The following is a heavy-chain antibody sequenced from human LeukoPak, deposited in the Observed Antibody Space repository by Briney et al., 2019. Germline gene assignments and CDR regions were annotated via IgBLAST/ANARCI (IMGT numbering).Heavy chain of an antibody. D-gene: IGHD3-10*01. CDR1: GFTFSSYS. CDR2: ISSSSSYI. V-gene: IGHV3-21*01. Sequence: GGSLRLSCAASGFTFSSYSMNWVRQAPGKGLEWVSSISSSSSYIYYADSVKGRFTISRDNTKNSLYLQMNSLRAEDTAVYYCARERIRGLGAFDIWGQGTMVTVSS. J-gene: IGHJ3*02. CDR3: ARERIRGLGAFDI.